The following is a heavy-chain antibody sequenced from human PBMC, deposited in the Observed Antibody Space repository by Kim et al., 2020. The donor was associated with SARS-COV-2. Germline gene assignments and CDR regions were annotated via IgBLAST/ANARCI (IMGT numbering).Heavy chain of an antibody. CDR3: ARARRYYDFWSGYSI. Sequence: DTVKGRFTISRDNAKNTLYLQMNSRRAEDTAVYYCARARRYYDFWSGYSIWGQGTLVTVSS. V-gene: IGHV3-30*01. J-gene: IGHJ4*02. D-gene: IGHD3-3*01.